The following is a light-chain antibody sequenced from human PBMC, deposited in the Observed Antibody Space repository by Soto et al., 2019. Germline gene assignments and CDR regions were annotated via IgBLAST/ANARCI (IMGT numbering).Light chain of an antibody. CDR1: QNIERW. V-gene: IGKV1-5*01. J-gene: IGKJ1*01. Sequence: DIQMTQSPSTLSASVGDRVTITCRASQNIERWLAWYQQKPGKAPKLLLYDVSSLESGVPSRFSGSGSGTEFILTISSLQPDDFATYYCQHYNSYSAFGQGTKVDIK. CDR3: QHYNSYSA. CDR2: DVS.